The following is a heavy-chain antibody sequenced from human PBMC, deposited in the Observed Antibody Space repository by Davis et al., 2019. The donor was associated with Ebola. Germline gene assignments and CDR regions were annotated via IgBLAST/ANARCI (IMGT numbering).Heavy chain of an antibody. CDR3: ARSQTIVGATTLSYYYGMDV. CDR2: INHSGST. D-gene: IGHD1-26*01. CDR1: GGSFSGYY. Sequence: PSETLSLTCAVYGGSFSGYYWSWIRQPPGKGLEWIGEINHSGSTNYNPSLKSRVTISVDTSKNQFSLKLSSVTAADTAVYYCARSQTIVGATTLSYYYGMDVWGQGTTVTVSS. J-gene: IGHJ6*02. V-gene: IGHV4-34*01.